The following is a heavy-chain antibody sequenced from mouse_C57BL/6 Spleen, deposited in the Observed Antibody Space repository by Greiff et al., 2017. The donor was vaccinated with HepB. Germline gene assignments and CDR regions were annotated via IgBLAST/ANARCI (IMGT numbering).Heavy chain of an antibody. CDR2: INPGSGGT. CDR1: GYAFTNYL. Sequence: QVQLKQSGAELVRPGTSVKVSCKASGYAFTNYLIEWVKQRPGQGLEWIGVINPGSGGTNYNEKFKGKATLTADKSSSTAYMQLSSLTSEDSAVYFCARSYDGYSFDYWGQGTTLTVSS. CDR3: ARSYDGYSFDY. V-gene: IGHV1-54*01. D-gene: IGHD2-3*01. J-gene: IGHJ2*01.